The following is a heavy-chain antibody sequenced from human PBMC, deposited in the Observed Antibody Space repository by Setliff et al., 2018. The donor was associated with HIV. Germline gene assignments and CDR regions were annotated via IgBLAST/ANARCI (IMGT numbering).Heavy chain of an antibody. J-gene: IGHJ4*02. CDR3: ARRGGMGYNFWSGYYSEGFFDY. CDR2: INPNSGGT. D-gene: IGHD3-3*01. V-gene: IGHV1-2*02. Sequence: ASVKVSCKTSGYTFTGYYMHWVRQAPGPGLEWMGWINPNSGGTNYAQKFQGRVTMTRDTSISTAYMELSRLRSDDTAVYYCARRGGMGYNFWSGYYSEGFFDYWGQGTLVTVSS. CDR1: GYTFTGYY.